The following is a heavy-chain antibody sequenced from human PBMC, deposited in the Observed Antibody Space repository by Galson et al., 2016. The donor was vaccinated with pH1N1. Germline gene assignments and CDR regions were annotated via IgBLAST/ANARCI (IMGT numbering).Heavy chain of an antibody. V-gene: IGHV4-4*07. Sequence: ETLSLTCTVSRGSLNTYLWSWIQQPGGKGLELIGRIYSSGSTNYNPPLQSRVTMSVDTSKNQFSLKLNSVNAADTAVYYCARENIVLGEGWTYGMDVWGQGTTVTVSS. J-gene: IGHJ6*02. CDR1: RGSLNTYL. CDR3: ARENIVLGEGWTYGMDV. D-gene: IGHD2/OR15-2a*01. CDR2: IYSSGST.